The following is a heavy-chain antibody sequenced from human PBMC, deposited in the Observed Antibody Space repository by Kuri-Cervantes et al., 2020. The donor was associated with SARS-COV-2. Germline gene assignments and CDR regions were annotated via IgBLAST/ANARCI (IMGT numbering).Heavy chain of an antibody. CDR1: GGSISSSSYY. CDR2: IYYSGST. CDR3: ARDLPGYCSGGSCGGQFGY. D-gene: IGHD2-15*01. V-gene: IGHV4-39*07. Sequence: SETLSLTCTVSGGSISSSSYYWGWIRQPPGKGLEWIGSIYYSGSTFYNPSLKSRVTISVDTSKNQFSLKLSSVTAADTAVYYCARDLPGYCSGGSCGGQFGYWGQGTLVTVSS. J-gene: IGHJ4*02.